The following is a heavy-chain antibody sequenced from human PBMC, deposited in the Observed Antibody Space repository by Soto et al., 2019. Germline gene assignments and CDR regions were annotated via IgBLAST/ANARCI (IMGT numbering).Heavy chain of an antibody. CDR1: GGSINSGGYY. V-gene: IGHV4-31*03. D-gene: IGHD6-13*01. CDR3: ARGYRPSGYSSSWVFDY. CDR2: IFYSGST. J-gene: IGHJ4*02. Sequence: QVQLQESGPGLVKPSQTLSLICTVSGGSINSGGYYWNWIRQHPGKGLEWVGYIFYSGSTYYNPFVRSRVTRSADTSQNQFTLTLSSVTAADTAVYFCARGYRPSGYSSSWVFDYWGQGTLVNVSS.